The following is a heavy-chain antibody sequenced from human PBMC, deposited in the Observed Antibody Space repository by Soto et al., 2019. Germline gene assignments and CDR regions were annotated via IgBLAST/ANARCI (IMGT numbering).Heavy chain of an antibody. V-gene: IGHV1-69*13. CDR2: IFPKFGTT. Sequence: ASVKVSCKASGDTGTKYVISWVRQAPGQGLEWMGGIFPKFGTTYSAQKLQDRLTITADESTSTVYMQLSSLRLDDTAVYYCEAEMTFGKLSVVWGQGTTVTVSS. D-gene: IGHD3-16*02. CDR1: GDTGTKYV. J-gene: IGHJ6*02. CDR3: EAEMTFGKLSVV.